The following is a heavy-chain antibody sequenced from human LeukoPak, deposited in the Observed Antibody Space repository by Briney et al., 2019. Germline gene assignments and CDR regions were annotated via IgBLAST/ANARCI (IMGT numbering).Heavy chain of an antibody. V-gene: IGHV1-18*04. CDR2: ISCYNGDT. CDR1: GYIFNKYG. CDR3: ARVRAAAGFFDY. Sequence: ASVKVSCKASGYIFNKYGVSWVRQAPGQGLEWLTWISCYNGDTNYAQKFQGRVTVTTDTSTSTVFMELRNLDTDDTAVYYCARVRAAAGFFDYWGQGTLVTVSS. D-gene: IGHD6-13*01. J-gene: IGHJ4*02.